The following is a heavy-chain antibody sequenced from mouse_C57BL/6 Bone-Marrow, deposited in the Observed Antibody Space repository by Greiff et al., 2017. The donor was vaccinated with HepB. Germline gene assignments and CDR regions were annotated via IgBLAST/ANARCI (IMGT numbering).Heavy chain of an antibody. Sequence: EVKVVESGGGLVKPGGSLKLSCAASGFTFSSYAMSWVRQTPEKRLEWVATISDGGSYTYYPDNVKGRFTISRDNAKNKLYLQMSHLKSEDTAMYYCARDMGPSITTEDWGQGTLVTVSA. CDR3: ARDMGPSITTED. D-gene: IGHD1-1*01. CDR2: ISDGGSYT. CDR1: GFTFSSYA. V-gene: IGHV5-4*01. J-gene: IGHJ3*01.